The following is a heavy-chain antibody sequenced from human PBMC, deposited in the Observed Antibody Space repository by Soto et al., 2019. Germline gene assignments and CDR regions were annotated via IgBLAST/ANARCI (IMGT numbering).Heavy chain of an antibody. D-gene: IGHD2-2*01. Sequence: GGSLRLSCAASRFTFSTYEMNWVRQAPGKGLGWVSYISTSGSTVYYADSVKGRFTISRDNTRNSLYLQMNSLRDEDTALYYCVRYCSTTLCNGVATRTFDYWGQGTLVTVYS. CDR3: VRYCSTTLCNGVATRTFDY. CDR1: RFTFSTYE. V-gene: IGHV3-48*03. J-gene: IGHJ4*02. CDR2: ISTSGSTV.